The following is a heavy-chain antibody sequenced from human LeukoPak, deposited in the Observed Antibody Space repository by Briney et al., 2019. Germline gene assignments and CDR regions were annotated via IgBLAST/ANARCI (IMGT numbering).Heavy chain of an antibody. CDR3: VSPRGFSYGYFDY. V-gene: IGHV4-39*01. CDR2: IYYRKNT. CDR1: GRSITSSSAY. D-gene: IGHD5-18*01. Sequence: SETLSLTYTVSGRSITSSSAYWGGIRQPPGKRLEGIGSIYYRKNTYHNPSLKSRVTISADTSKNQFSLTLGSVSATDTAVYYCVSPRGFSYGYFDYWGQGTLVTVSS. J-gene: IGHJ4*02.